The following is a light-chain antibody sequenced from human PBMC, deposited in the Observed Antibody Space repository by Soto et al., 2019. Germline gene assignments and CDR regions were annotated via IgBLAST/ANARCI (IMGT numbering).Light chain of an antibody. CDR2: WAS. CDR1: QSVLDRSNNKNY. Sequence: DIVLTQSPDSLTVSLGERATISCKSSQSVLDRSNNKNYLAWYQQKPGQPPTMLIYWASTRDSGVPDRFSGSGSGTAFTRTISGLQTEDVPVYYCHQYNSSPQTFGQGTTVEGK. V-gene: IGKV4-1*01. CDR3: HQYNSSPQT. J-gene: IGKJ1*01.